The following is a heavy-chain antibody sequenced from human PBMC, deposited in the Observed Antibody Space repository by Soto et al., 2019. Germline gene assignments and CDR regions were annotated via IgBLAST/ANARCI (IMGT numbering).Heavy chain of an antibody. CDR1: GGTFSSDA. CDR3: ARASGYVSGCYHDY. J-gene: IGHJ4*02. D-gene: IGHD6-19*01. Sequence: QVQLVQSGAEVRKPGSSVKVSCKASGGTFSSDAVSWVRQAPGQGLEWMGGLIPILGTTHYAQKFQGRVTITADESTNTAYMELSSLRSDDTAVYYCARASGYVSGCYHDYLGQGTRVTVSS. CDR2: LIPILGTT. V-gene: IGHV1-69*01.